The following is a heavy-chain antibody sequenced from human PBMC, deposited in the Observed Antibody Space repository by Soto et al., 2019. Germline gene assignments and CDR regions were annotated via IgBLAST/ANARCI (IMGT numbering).Heavy chain of an antibody. CDR3: AREMATGRYYYYYYGMDV. V-gene: IGHV3-30-3*01. CDR2: ISYDGSNK. J-gene: IGHJ6*02. CDR1: GFTFSSYA. Sequence: GGSLRLSCAASGFTFSSYAMHWVRQAPGKGLEWVAVISYDGSNKYYADSVKGRFTISRDNSKNTLYLQMNSLRAEDTAVYYCAREMATGRYYYYYYGMDVWGQGTTVTSP.